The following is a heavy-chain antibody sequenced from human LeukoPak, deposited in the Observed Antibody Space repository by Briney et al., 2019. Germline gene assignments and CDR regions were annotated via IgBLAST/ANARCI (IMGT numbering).Heavy chain of an antibody. Sequence: GGSLRLSCAASGFTFTVYALNWVRLAQSPGQELVSGRGDSRPNTYYSDSVKRRFTISRDTSKSTVYLQMNSLGAQDTALYYCPTGCVGSPTCYTTGYDHWGQGTLVTVSS. V-gene: IGHV3-23*01. J-gene: IGHJ4*02. CDR2: RGDSRPNT. D-gene: IGHD2-2*02. CDR3: PTGCVGSPTCYTTGYDH. CDR1: GFTFTVYA.